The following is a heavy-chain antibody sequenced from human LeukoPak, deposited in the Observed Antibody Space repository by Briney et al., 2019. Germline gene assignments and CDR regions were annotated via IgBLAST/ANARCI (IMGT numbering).Heavy chain of an antibody. J-gene: IGHJ4*02. CDR3: ARARGTVAIDY. V-gene: IGHV3-7*01. CDR2: IRQNGYEK. Sequence: GGSLRLSCTASGFTLNSHWMSWVRQAPGKGLEWVASIRQNGYEKYYVDSVKGRFIISRDNTEKSVSLQMSSLRAEDTAVYYCARARGTVAIDYWGQGTLVTVSS. CDR1: GFTLNSHW. D-gene: IGHD5-12*01.